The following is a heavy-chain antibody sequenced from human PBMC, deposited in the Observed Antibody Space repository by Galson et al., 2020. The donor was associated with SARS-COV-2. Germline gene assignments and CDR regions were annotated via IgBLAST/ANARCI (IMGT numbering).Heavy chain of an antibody. CDR2: ISYDGSNK. D-gene: IGHD2-15*01. CDR1: GFTFSSYA. V-gene: IGHV3-30*04. Sequence: GESLKISCAASGFTFSSYAMHWVRQAPGKGLEWVAVISYDGSNKYYADSVKGRFTISRDNSKNTLYLQMNSLRAEDTAVYYCAREGLTLPDYWGQGTLVTVSS. CDR3: AREGLTLPDY. J-gene: IGHJ4*02.